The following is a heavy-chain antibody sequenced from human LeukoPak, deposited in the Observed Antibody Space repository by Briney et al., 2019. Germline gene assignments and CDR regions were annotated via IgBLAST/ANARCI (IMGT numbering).Heavy chain of an antibody. CDR1: GDSIGSYY. D-gene: IGHD6-6*01. CDR3: ARRGSSRTSYYMDV. Sequence: SDTLSLTCIVSGDSIGSYYWSWIRQPPGKGLEWIGYIYYNGKNNDNPSLKSRVTMSVDTSKNQFSLKLSSVTAADTAVYYCARRGSSRTSYYMDVWGKGTTVTVSS. J-gene: IGHJ6*03. V-gene: IGHV4-59*08. CDR2: IYYNGKN.